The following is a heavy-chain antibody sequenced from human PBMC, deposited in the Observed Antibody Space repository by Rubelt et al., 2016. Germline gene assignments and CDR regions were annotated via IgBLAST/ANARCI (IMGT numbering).Heavy chain of an antibody. V-gene: IGHV3-7*04. CDR1: GFTFNQNW. CDR3: ARGHYGRDY. CDR2: IKSDGSEK. D-gene: IGHD3-16*01. J-gene: IGHJ4*02. Sequence: EVQLVDSGGAVVQPGGSLRLSCAASGFTFNQNWMSWVRQAPGKGLEWVADIKSDGSEKYYVDSVKGRFTISRDDPKNSVYLQMDGLGDEDTAVYYWARGHYGRDYWGQGTLVTVSS.